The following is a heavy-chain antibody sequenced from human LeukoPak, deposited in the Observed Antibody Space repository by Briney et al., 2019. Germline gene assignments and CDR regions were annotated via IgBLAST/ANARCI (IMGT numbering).Heavy chain of an antibody. J-gene: IGHJ4*02. CDR1: GYTFTSYG. CDR3: ARDRGRTVVTPGPFSSDY. V-gene: IGHV1-18*01. CDR2: ISIYNGNT. Sequence: GASVKVSCKASGYTFTSYGISWVRQAPGQGLEWMGWISIYNGNTNYAQNLQGRVTMTTDTSTSTAYMELRSLRSDDTAIYYCARDRGRTVVTPGPFSSDYWGQGTLVTVSS. D-gene: IGHD4-23*01.